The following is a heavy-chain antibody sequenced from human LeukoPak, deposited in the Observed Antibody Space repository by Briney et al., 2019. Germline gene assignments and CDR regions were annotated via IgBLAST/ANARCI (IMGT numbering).Heavy chain of an antibody. CDR1: GFTVSSNY. CDR3: AREIAVAGSYYFDY. D-gene: IGHD6-19*01. CDR2: IYSGGST. V-gene: IGHV3-53*04. J-gene: IGHJ4*02. Sequence: PGGSLRLSCAASGFTVSSNYMSWVRQAPGKGLGWVSVIYSGGSTYYADSVKGRFTISRHNSKNTLYLQMNSLRAEDTAVYYCAREIAVAGSYYFDYWGQGTLVTVSS.